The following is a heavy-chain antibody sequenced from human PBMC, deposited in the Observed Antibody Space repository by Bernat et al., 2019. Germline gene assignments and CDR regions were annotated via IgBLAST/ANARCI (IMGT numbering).Heavy chain of an antibody. CDR2: ISAYNGNT. V-gene: IGHV1-18*04. J-gene: IGHJ6*02. CDR3: ARGIAARLYYYGMDV. Sequence: QVQLVQSGAEVKKPGASVKVSCKASGYTFTSYGISWVRQAPGQGLEWMGWISAYNGNTNYAQKFQGWVTMTRDTSISTAYMELSRLRSDDTAVYYCARGIAARLYYYGMDVWGQGTTVTVSS. D-gene: IGHD6-6*01. CDR1: GYTFTSYG.